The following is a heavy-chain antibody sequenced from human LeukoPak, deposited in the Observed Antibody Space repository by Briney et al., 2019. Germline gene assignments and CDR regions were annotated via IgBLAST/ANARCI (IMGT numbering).Heavy chain of an antibody. CDR3: ARSSITIINWFDP. CDR1: GGTFSSYA. V-gene: IGHV1-69*04. CDR2: IIPILCIA. D-gene: IGHD3-3*01. J-gene: IGHJ5*02. Sequence: SVKLSCNASGGTFSSYAIRWVRQAPGQGLEWMGMIIPILCIAKYAQKFRGRVTITADKSPSTAYMELSGLRSEDTAVYYCARSSITIINWFDPWGQGTLVTVSS.